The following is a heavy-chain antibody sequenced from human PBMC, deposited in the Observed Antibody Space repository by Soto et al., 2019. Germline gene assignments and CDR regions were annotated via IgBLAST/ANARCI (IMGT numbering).Heavy chain of an antibody. V-gene: IGHV4-34*01. Sequence: SETLSLTCAVYGGSFSGYYWSWIRQPPGKGLEWIGEINHSGSTNYNPSLKSRVTISVDTSKNQFSLKLSSVTAADTAVYYCARGFYCSSTSCSPGGGYYYYYMDVWGKGTTVTVSS. J-gene: IGHJ6*03. CDR3: ARGFYCSSTSCSPGGGYYYYYMDV. CDR1: GGSFSGYY. CDR2: INHSGST. D-gene: IGHD2-2*01.